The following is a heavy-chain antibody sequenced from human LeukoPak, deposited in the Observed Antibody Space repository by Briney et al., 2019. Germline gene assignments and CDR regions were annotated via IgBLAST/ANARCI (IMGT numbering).Heavy chain of an antibody. CDR2: ISSSSSYI. D-gene: IGHD3-22*01. Sequence: GGSLRLSCAASGFTFSSYSMNWVRQAPGKGLEWVSSISSSSSYIYYADSVKGRFTISRDNAKNSLYLQMNSLRAEDTAVYYCARRLDYYDSSGYYKGGAFDIWGQGTMVTVSS. CDR3: ARRLDYYDSSGYYKGGAFDI. V-gene: IGHV3-21*01. J-gene: IGHJ3*02. CDR1: GFTFSSYS.